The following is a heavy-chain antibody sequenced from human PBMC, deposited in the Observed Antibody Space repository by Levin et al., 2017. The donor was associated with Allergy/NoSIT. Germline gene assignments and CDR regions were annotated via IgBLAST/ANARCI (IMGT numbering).Heavy chain of an antibody. CDR3: AREYEICTMTTASCYGLHYFFGVDV. D-gene: IGHD3-10*01. Sequence: PGGSLRLSCGASGFTFARHAMNWVRQAPGKGLEWVTVISYDGNNKYYADSVKGRFTISRDNSKNMVFLQMNSLRAEDLAVYYCAREYEICTMTTASCYGLHYFFGVDVWGQGTTVTVSS. J-gene: IGHJ6*02. V-gene: IGHV3-30*04. CDR2: ISYDGNNK. CDR1: GFTFARHA.